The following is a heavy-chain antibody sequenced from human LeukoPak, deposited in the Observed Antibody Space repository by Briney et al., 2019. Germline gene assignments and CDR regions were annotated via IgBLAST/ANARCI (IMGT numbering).Heavy chain of an antibody. CDR1: GYTFTGYY. CDR2: INPNSGGT. Sequence: ASLKVSCKASGYTFTGYYMHWVRQAPGQGLEWMGRINPNSGGTNYAQKFQGRVTMTRDTSISTAYMELSRLRSDDTAVYYCARGRFLVRGGSMDVWGQGTTVTASS. V-gene: IGHV1-2*06. J-gene: IGHJ6*02. CDR3: ARGRFLVRGGSMDV. D-gene: IGHD3-10*01.